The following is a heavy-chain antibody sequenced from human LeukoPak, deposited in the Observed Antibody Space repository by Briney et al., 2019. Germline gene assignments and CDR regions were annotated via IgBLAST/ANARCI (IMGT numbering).Heavy chain of an antibody. CDR2: IYYSGST. V-gene: IGHV4-31*03. D-gene: IGHD4-17*01. Sequence: SSETLSLTCTVSGGSISSGGYYWSWIRQHPGKGLEWIGYIYYSGSTYYNPSLKSRVTISVDTSKNQFSLKLSSVTAADTAVYYCAREGRSGVTSFPDYWGQGTLVTVSS. CDR3: AREGRSGVTSFPDY. J-gene: IGHJ4*02. CDR1: GGSISSGGYY.